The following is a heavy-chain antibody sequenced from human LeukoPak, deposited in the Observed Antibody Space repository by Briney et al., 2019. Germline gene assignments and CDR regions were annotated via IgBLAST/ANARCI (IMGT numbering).Heavy chain of an antibody. CDR2: IYYSGST. CDR3: ARDNWNYGSSMDV. J-gene: IGHJ6*02. CDR1: GGSISSYY. V-gene: IGHV4-59*01. Sequence: TSETLSLTCTVSGGSISSYYWSWIRQPPGKGLEWIGYIYYSGSTYYNPSLKSRVTISVDTSKNQFSLKLSSVTAADTAVYYCARDNWNYGSSMDVWGQGTTVTVSS. D-gene: IGHD1-7*01.